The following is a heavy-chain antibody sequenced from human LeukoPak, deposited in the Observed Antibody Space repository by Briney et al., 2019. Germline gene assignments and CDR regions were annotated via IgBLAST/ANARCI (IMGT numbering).Heavy chain of an antibody. D-gene: IGHD2-21*01. CDR3: ACGSFDYYYYYGMDV. V-gene: IGHV3-7*03. Sequence: GGSLRLSCAASGFTFSSYWMSWVRQAPGKGLEWGANIKQDGSEKYYVDSVKGRFTISRDNAKNSLYLQMNSLRAEDTAVYYCACGSFDYYYYYGMDVWGQGTTVTVSS. CDR2: IKQDGSEK. J-gene: IGHJ6*02. CDR1: GFTFSSYW.